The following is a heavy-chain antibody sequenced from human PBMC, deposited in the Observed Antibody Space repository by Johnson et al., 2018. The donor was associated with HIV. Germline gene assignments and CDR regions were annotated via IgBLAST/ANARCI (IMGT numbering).Heavy chain of an antibody. CDR2: IYSGGST. V-gene: IGHV3-NL1*01. CDR1: GFTFSSYG. CDR3: AKDRPLYVLHLFGAFDI. Sequence: QVQLVESGGGVVQPGGSLRLSCAASGFTFSSYGMHWVRQAPGKGLEWVSVIYSGGSTYYADSVKGRFTISRDNSKNTLYLQMNSLRAEDTAVYYCAKDRPLYVLHLFGAFDIWGQGTMVTVSS. J-gene: IGHJ3*02. D-gene: IGHD2-15*01.